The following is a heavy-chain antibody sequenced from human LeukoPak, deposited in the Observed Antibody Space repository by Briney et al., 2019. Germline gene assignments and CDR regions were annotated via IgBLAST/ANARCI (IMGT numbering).Heavy chain of an antibody. Sequence: SETLSLTCTVSGGSISNYYWSWIRQPAGKGLEWIGRIYSSGSTYYNPSLKTRVTTSVDTSNNQFSLKLSSVTAADTAVYFCARDFREISGINWFDPWGQGTLVTVSS. V-gene: IGHV4-4*07. J-gene: IGHJ5*02. CDR2: IYSSGST. D-gene: IGHD1-26*01. CDR3: ARDFREISGINWFDP. CDR1: GGSISNYY.